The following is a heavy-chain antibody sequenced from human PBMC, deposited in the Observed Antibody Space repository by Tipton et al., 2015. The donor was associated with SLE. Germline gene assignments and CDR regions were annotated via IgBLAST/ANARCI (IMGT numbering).Heavy chain of an antibody. Sequence: VQLVQSGAEVKKPGESLKISCKGSGYSFTSYWIGWVRQMPGKGLEWMGIIYPGDSDTRYSPSFQGQVTISADKSISTAYLQWSSLKASDTAMYYCARREYYDSSGSHAFVIWGQGTVVTVSS. D-gene: IGHD3-22*01. J-gene: IGHJ3*02. V-gene: IGHV5-51*01. CDR2: IYPGDSDT. CDR3: ARREYYDSSGSHAFVI. CDR1: GYSFTSYW.